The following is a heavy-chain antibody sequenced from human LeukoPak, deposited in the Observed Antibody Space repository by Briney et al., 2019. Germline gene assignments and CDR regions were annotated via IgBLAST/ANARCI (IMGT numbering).Heavy chain of an antibody. CDR2: ISSSSSYI. CDR1: GFTFSSYS. J-gene: IGHJ5*02. Sequence: PGGSLRLSCAASGFTFSSYSMNWVRQAPGKGLEWVSSISSSSSYIYYADSAKGRFTISRDNAKNSLYLQMNSLRAEDTAVYYCARDSLQYYDFWSALGPQNWFDPWGQGTLVTVSS. D-gene: IGHD3-3*01. CDR3: ARDSLQYYDFWSALGPQNWFDP. V-gene: IGHV3-21*01.